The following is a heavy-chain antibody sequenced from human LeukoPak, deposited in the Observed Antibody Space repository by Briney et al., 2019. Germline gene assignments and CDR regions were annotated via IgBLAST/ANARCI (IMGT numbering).Heavy chain of an antibody. J-gene: IGHJ6*02. Sequence: GRSLRLSCAASGFTFSSYGMHWVRQAPGKGLEWVAVISYDGSNKYYADSVKGRFTISRDNSKNTLYLQMNSLRAEDTAVYYCAKDSWFGELGLNYYYGMDVWGQGTLVTVSS. CDR1: GFTFSSYG. D-gene: IGHD3-10*01. V-gene: IGHV3-30*18. CDR3: AKDSWFGELGLNYYYGMDV. CDR2: ISYDGSNK.